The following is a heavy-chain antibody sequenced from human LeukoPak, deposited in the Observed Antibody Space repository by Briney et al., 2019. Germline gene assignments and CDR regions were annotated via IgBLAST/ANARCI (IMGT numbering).Heavy chain of an antibody. D-gene: IGHD1-1*01. J-gene: IGHJ5*02. CDR3: AREGGVATTRFDP. CDR2: IYYTGST. CDR1: GVSISGSRYY. V-gene: IGHV4-39*02. Sequence: SETLSLTCSVSGVSISGSRYYWGWTRQPPGKGLEWIGSIYYTGSTYYNPSLKSRVTISVDTSKNQFSLKLSSVTAADTAVYYCAREGGVATTRFDPWGQGTLVTVSS.